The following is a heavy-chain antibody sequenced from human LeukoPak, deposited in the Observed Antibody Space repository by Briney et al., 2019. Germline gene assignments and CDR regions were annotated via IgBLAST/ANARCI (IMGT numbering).Heavy chain of an antibody. CDR3: ARAGGSTVSHSDY. D-gene: IGHD4-17*01. V-gene: IGHV3-21*01. Sequence: GGSLRLSCAASGFTFSSYSMNWIRQAPGKGLEWVSSISSSTSYIYYADPVKGRFTISKDNAKNSLYLQMNSLRAEDTAVYYCARAGGSTVSHSDYWGQGTLVTVSS. CDR2: ISSSTSYI. J-gene: IGHJ4*02. CDR1: GFTFSSYS.